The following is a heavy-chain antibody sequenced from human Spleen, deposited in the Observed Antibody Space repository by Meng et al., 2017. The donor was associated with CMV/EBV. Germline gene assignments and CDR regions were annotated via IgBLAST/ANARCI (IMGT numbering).Heavy chain of an antibody. CDR1: GGTFSSYA. V-gene: IGHV3-30*02. D-gene: IGHD3-10*01. J-gene: IGHJ6*02. Sequence: SCKASGGTFSSYAISWVRQAPGKGLEWVAFIRYDGSNKYYADSVKGRFTISRDNSKNTLYLQMNSLRAEDTAVYYCAKDGSYYYGSGTAWDYYYYGMDVWGQGTTVTVSS. CDR2: IRYDGSNK. CDR3: AKDGSYYYGSGTAWDYYYYGMDV.